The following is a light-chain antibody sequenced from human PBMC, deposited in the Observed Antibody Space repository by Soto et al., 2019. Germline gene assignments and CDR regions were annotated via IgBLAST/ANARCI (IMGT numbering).Light chain of an antibody. Sequence: DIQMTQSPSTLSASVGDRVTITCRASQSISSWLAWYQQKPGKAPKLLIYDASSLESGVPSRFSGSGSGTDFTFTITSLQPEDVATYFCQQYGNVPLTFGGGTKVDIK. CDR1: QSISSW. J-gene: IGKJ4*01. V-gene: IGKV1-5*01. CDR3: QQYGNVPLT. CDR2: DAS.